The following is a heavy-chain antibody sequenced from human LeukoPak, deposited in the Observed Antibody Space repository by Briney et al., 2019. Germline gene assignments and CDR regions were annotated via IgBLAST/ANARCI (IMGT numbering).Heavy chain of an antibody. J-gene: IGHJ4*02. D-gene: IGHD3-22*01. CDR3: AKSGGSGYSYFDY. Sequence: PGGSLRLSCAASGFTFSNYAMRWVRQAPGKGLEWVSGISGSGDSTYYADSVKGRFTISRDNSKNTLYLQMNSLRAEDTAVYYCAKSGGSGYSYFDYWGQGTLVTVSS. CDR1: GFTFSNYA. CDR2: ISGSGDST. V-gene: IGHV3-23*01.